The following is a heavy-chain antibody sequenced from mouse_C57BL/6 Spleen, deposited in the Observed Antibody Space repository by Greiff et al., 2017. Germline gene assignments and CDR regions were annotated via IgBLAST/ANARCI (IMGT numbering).Heavy chain of an antibody. V-gene: IGHV1-59*01. Sequence: QVQLQQPGAELVRPGTSVKLSCKASGYTFTSYWMHWVKQRPGQGLEWIGVIDPSDSYTTYNQKFKGKATLTVDTSSSTAYMQLSSLTSEDSAVYYCAIPIYYDYDGFAYWGQGTLVTVSA. CDR1: GYTFTSYW. J-gene: IGHJ3*01. CDR2: IDPSDSYT. CDR3: AIPIYYDYDGFAY. D-gene: IGHD2-4*01.